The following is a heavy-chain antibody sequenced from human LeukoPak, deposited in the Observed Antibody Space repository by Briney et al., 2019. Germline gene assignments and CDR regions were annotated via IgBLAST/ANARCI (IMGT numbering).Heavy chain of an antibody. D-gene: IGHD3-3*01. J-gene: IGHJ4*02. Sequence: SETLSLTCAVYGGSFSGYYWSWIRQPPGKGLEWIGEINHSGSTNYNPSLKSRVTISVDTSKNQFSLKLSSVTAADTAMYYCARSRYYDFWSGSFDYWGQGTLVTVSS. V-gene: IGHV4-34*01. CDR2: INHSGST. CDR3: ARSRYYDFWSGSFDY. CDR1: GGSFSGYY.